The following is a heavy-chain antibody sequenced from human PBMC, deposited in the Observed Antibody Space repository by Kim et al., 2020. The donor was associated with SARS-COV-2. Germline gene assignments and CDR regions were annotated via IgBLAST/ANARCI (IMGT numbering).Heavy chain of an antibody. V-gene: IGHV3-9*01. CDR2: ISWNSGSI. J-gene: IGHJ2*01. CDR1: GFTFGDYA. CDR3: AKWPVAGTSDFDL. Sequence: GGSLRLSCAASGFTFGDYAMHWVRQAPGKGLEWVSGISWNSGSIGYADSVKGRFTISRDNAKNSLYLQMNSLRAEDTALYYCAKWPVAGTSDFDLWGRGTLVTVSS. D-gene: IGHD6-19*01.